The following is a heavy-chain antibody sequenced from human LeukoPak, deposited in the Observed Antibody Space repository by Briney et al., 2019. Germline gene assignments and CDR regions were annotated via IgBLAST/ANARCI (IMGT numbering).Heavy chain of an antibody. CDR3: ARGPRGSGWYGDY. J-gene: IGHJ4*02. CDR1: GGSVSSSNYY. Sequence: KPSETLSLTCTVSGGSVSSSNYYWGWIRQPPGKGLEWIGSIYYSGSTYYNPSLKSRVTISVDTSKNQFSLKLSSVTAADTAVYYCARGPRGSGWYGDYWGQGTLVTVSS. D-gene: IGHD6-19*01. V-gene: IGHV4-39*07. CDR2: IYYSGST.